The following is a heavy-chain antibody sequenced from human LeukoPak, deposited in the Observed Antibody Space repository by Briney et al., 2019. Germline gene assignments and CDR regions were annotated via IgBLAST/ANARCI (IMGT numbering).Heavy chain of an antibody. CDR1: GGSFSGYY. CDR2: IYSSGTI. D-gene: IGHD3-10*01. Sequence: SETLSLTCAVYGGSFSGYYWSWIRQPAGKGLEWIGRIYSSGTITYNPSLKSRVTMSVDTSKNQFSLRLSSVTAADTAVYYCTRDSGTTGEVKFDPWSQGSLVTVSS. CDR3: TRDSGTTGEVKFDP. V-gene: IGHV4-4*07. J-gene: IGHJ5*02.